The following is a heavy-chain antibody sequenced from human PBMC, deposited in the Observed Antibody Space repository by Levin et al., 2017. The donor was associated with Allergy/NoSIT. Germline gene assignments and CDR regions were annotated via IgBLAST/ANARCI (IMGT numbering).Heavy chain of an antibody. J-gene: IGHJ6*02. CDR3: ARVSWISRLYGMDV. Sequence: GGSLRLSCAASGFTFSSYAMHWVRQAPGKGLEWVAVISYDGSNKYYADSVKGRFTISRDNSKNTLYLQMNSLRAEDTAVYYCARVSWISRLYGMDVWGQGTTVTVSS. V-gene: IGHV3-30-3*01. CDR2: ISYDGSNK. CDR1: GFTFSSYA. D-gene: IGHD5-12*01.